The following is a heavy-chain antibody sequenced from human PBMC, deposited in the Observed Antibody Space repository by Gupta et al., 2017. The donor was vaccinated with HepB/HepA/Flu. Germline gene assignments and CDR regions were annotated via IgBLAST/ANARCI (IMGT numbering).Heavy chain of an antibody. V-gene: IGHV3-30-3*01. CDR1: GFTFSSYA. Sequence: QVQLVESGGGVVQPGRSLRLSCAASGFTFSSYAMHWVRQAPGKGLEWVAVISYDGSNKYYADSVKGRFTIARDNSKNTLDLQMNSLRAEDTAVYYCARVLRTIFGARRHYYYGMDVWGQGTTVTVSS. J-gene: IGHJ6*02. CDR3: ARVLRTIFGARRHYYYGMDV. CDR2: ISYDGSNK. D-gene: IGHD3-3*01.